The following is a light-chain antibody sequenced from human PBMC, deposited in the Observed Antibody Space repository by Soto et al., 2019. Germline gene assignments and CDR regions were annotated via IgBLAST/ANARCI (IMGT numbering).Light chain of an antibody. CDR3: SSYTSSSTFGV. V-gene: IGLV2-18*02. J-gene: IGLJ2*01. CDR1: SSDVGSYDR. CDR2: EVS. Sequence: QSALTQPPSASGSPGQSATISCTGTSSDVGSYDRVSWYQQPPGTAPKRMIYEVSNRPSGVPDRFSGSKSGNTASLTISGLQAEDEADYYCSSYTSSSTFGVFGGGSKLTVL.